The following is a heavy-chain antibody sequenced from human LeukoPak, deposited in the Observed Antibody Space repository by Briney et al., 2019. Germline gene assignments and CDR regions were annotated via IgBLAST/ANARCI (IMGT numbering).Heavy chain of an antibody. CDR3: ARGKYSSSWYWVY. Sequence: SVKVSCKASGGTFSSYAISWVRQAPGQGLEWMGRIIPIFGTANYAQKFQGRVTITTDESTSTAYMELSSLRSEDTAVYYFARGKYSSSWYWVYWGQGTLVTVSS. V-gene: IGHV1-69*05. J-gene: IGHJ4*02. D-gene: IGHD6-13*01. CDR1: GGTFSSYA. CDR2: IIPIFGTA.